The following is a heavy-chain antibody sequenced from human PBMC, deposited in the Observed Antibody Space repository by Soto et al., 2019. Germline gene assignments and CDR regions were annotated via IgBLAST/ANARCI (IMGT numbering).Heavy chain of an antibody. V-gene: IGHV3-23*01. D-gene: IGHD3-3*02. CDR1: GFTFSSYA. J-gene: IGHJ4*02. CDR2: ISGGGNDA. CDR3: ARSLFLASTDTEPFDY. Sequence: EAQLLESGGGLVQPGGSLVLSCAASGFTFSSYAMSWVRQAPGKGLEWVSSISGGGNDAFYAVSVKGRFTSSSDNSRNTLYLQMSSLRADDTSLYYCARSLFLASTDTEPFDYWGQGALVTVSS.